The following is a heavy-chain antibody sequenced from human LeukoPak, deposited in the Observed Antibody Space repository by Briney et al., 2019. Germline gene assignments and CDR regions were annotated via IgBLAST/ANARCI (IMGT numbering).Heavy chain of an antibody. CDR1: GGSISSYY. D-gene: IGHD2-2*01. Sequence: PSETLSLTCTVSGGSISSYYWSWIRQPPGKGLEWIGYIYYSGSTNYNPSLKSRVTISVDTSKNQFSLKLSSVTAADTAVYYCASAPLYCSSTGCQEGYYYYYMDVWGKGTTVTVSS. V-gene: IGHV4-59*01. CDR3: ASAPLYCSSTGCQEGYYYYYMDV. CDR2: IYYSGST. J-gene: IGHJ6*03.